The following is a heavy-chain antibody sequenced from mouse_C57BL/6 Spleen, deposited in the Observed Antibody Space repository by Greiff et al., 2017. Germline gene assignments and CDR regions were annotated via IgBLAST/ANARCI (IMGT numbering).Heavy chain of an antibody. CDR2: INPNNGGT. V-gene: IGHV1-26*01. Sequence: EVQLQQSGPELVKPGASVKISCKASGYTFTDYYMNWVKQSHGKSLEWIGDINPNNGGTSYNQKFKGKATLTVDKSSSTAYMELRSLTSEDSAVXYCARSLITTVVPFDYWGQGTTLTVSS. CDR3: ARSLITTVVPFDY. CDR1: GYTFTDYY. D-gene: IGHD1-1*01. J-gene: IGHJ2*01.